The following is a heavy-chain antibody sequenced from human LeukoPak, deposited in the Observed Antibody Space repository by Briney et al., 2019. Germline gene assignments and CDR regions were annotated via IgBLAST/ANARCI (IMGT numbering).Heavy chain of an antibody. V-gene: IGHV3-7*03. Sequence: GGSLRLSCAASGFTFSSYWMSWVRQAPGKGLEWVANIKQDGSEKYYVDSVKGRFTISRDNSKNTLYLRMNSLRAEDTAVYYCARRAGAYSHPYDYWGQGTLVTVSS. CDR2: IKQDGSEK. CDR1: GFTFSSYW. J-gene: IGHJ4*02. CDR3: ARRAGAYSHPYDY. D-gene: IGHD4/OR15-4a*01.